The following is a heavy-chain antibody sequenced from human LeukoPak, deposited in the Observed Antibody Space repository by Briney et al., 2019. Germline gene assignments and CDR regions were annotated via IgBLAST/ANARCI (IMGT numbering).Heavy chain of an antibody. CDR1: GFPFIDYS. CDR3: ARDHNYAFDN. Sequence: GSLRLSCAASGFPFIDYSMNWVRQAPGKGLEWISYIGISSGNTKYADSVKGRFTISRDYAKNSLYLQMNSLRVEDTAVYFCARDHNYAFDNWGQGTLVTVSS. CDR2: IGISSGNT. J-gene: IGHJ4*02. V-gene: IGHV3-11*06. D-gene: IGHD1-1*01.